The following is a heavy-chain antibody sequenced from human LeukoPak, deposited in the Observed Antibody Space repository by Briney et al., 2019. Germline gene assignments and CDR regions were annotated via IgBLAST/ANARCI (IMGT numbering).Heavy chain of an antibody. D-gene: IGHD3-3*01. J-gene: IGHJ6*03. CDR1: GYTLTELS. CDR3: ARGVRFLEWSNMDV. V-gene: IGHV1-69*05. Sequence: SVKVSCKVSGYTLTELSMHWVRQAPGQGLEWMGGIIPIFGTANYAQKFQGRVTITTDESTSTAYMELSSLRSEDTAVYYCARGVRFLEWSNMDVWGKGTTVTVSS. CDR2: IIPIFGTA.